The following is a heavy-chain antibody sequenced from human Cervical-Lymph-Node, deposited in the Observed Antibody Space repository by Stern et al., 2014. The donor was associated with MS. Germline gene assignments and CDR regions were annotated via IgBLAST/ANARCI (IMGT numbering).Heavy chain of an antibody. CDR3: ARVRGDSSGWLYYYYGMDV. CDR2: IIPIFGTA. CDR1: GGTFSSYA. Sequence: VQLVESGAEVKKPGSSVKVSCKASGGTFSSYAISWVRQAPGQGLELMGGIIPIFGTANYAQKFQCRVTITADESTSTAYMELSSLRSEDTAVYYCARVRGDSSGWLYYYYGMDVWGQGTTVTVSS. J-gene: IGHJ6*02. V-gene: IGHV1-69*01. D-gene: IGHD6-19*01.